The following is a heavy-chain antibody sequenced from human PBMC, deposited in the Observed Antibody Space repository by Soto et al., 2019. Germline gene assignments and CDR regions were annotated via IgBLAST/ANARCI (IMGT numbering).Heavy chain of an antibody. CDR3: ARTKTARTKYYYYYGMDV. Sequence: SETLSLTCTVSGGSISSYYWSWIRPPPGKGLEWIGYIYYSGSTNYNPSLKSRVTISVDTSKNQFSLKLSSVTAADTAVYYCARTKTARTKYYYYYGMDVWGQGTTVTV. D-gene: IGHD6-6*01. V-gene: IGHV4-59*01. CDR2: IYYSGST. CDR1: GGSISSYY. J-gene: IGHJ6*02.